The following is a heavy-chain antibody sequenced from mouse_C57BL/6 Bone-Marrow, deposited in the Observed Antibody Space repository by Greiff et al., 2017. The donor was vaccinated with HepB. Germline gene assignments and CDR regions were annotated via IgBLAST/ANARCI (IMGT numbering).Heavy chain of an antibody. V-gene: IGHV1-54*01. CDR1: GYAFTNYL. J-gene: IGHJ2*01. CDR2: INPGSGGT. D-gene: IGHD1-1*01. CDR3: ARFTTVVATGDY. Sequence: QVQLQQSGAELVRPGTSVKVSCKASGYAFTNYLIEWVKQRPGQGLEWIGVINPGSGGTNYNEKFKGKATLTADKSSSTAYMQLSSLTSEDSAVYYCARFTTVVATGDYWGQGTTLTVSS.